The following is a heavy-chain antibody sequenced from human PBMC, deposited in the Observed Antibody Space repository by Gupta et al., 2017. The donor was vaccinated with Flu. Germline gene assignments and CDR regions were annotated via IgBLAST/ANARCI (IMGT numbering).Heavy chain of an antibody. CDR1: GFTFRSSG. CDR2: IASDGSHK. J-gene: IGHJ6*03. CDR3: AKDGPWTASCPYYCYYMDV. Sequence: QMQLVESGGGVVQFGTSLRLSCAASGFTFRSSGMHWVRQGPGKGLEWVADIASDGSHKDYADSVRGRFTISRDNSKNTLSLEMDSLRVEDTAVYYCAKDGPWTASCPYYCYYMDVWGKGTKVTVSS. D-gene: IGHD2-2*01. V-gene: IGHV3-30*18.